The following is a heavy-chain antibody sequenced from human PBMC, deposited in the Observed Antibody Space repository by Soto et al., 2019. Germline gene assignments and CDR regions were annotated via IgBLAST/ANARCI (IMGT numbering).Heavy chain of an antibody. CDR1: GFTFSNAW. D-gene: IGHD3-3*01. J-gene: IGHJ4*02. Sequence: LRLSCAASGFTFSNAWMNWVRQAPGKGLEWVGHIKTKSDGGTTDYAAPVKGRFTISRDDSKNTLYLQMNSLKTEDTAVYYCTRYPPYYDFWSGYYRYFDYWGQGTLVTVSS. V-gene: IGHV3-15*01. CDR2: IKTKSDGGTT. CDR3: TRYPPYYDFWSGYYRYFDY.